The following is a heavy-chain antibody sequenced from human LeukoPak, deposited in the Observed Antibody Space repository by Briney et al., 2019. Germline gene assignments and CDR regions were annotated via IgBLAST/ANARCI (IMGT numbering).Heavy chain of an antibody. J-gene: IGHJ4*02. CDR2: INTDGSTT. D-gene: IGHD6-13*01. V-gene: IGHV3-74*01. Sequence: GGSLRLSSVVSGFTFSTYWMYWVRQAPGKGLVWVSRINTDGSTTNYADSVKGRFTISRDNTKNTLYLQMNTLRAEDTAVYYCVAAGTFDYWGQGALVTVSS. CDR3: VAAGTFDY. CDR1: GFTFSTYW.